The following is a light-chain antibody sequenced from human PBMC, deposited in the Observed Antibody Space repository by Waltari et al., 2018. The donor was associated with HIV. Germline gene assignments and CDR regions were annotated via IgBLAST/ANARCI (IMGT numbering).Light chain of an antibody. Sequence: QSALTQPPSASGSPGQSVTISCTGTNFDLGGFNYVSWYQKHPDKAPRLIIFEVKKRPSGVPDRFSDSISGNTASLTVSGLQAEDEADYFCSSYRGDSRVLFGGGTKLTVL. J-gene: IGLJ2*01. CDR1: NFDLGGFNY. V-gene: IGLV2-8*01. CDR2: EVK. CDR3: SSYRGDSRVL.